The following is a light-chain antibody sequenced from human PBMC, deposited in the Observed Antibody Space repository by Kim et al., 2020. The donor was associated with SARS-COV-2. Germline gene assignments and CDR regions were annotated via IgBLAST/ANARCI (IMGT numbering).Light chain of an antibody. J-gene: IGLJ2*01. V-gene: IGLV2-8*01. CDR2: DVI. CDR3: CSYADSMRWR. CDR1: SSDVGGHNY. Sequence: QSALTQPPSASGSPGQSVTISCTGTSSDVGGHNYVSWYQQHPGKAPKAIIYDVIQRPSGVPDRFSGSKSGNTASLTVSGLQAEDEGDYYCCSYADSMRWRFGGGTKLTVL.